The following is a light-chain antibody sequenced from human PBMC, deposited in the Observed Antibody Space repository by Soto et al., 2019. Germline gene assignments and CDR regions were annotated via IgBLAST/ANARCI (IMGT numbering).Light chain of an antibody. CDR2: GAS. CDR3: QQFSSYPLT. Sequence: DIVLTQSPCTLSLSPGERTTLSCRASQSISRYLAWYQQKPGQGPRLLIYGASSRATGIPDRFSGGGSGTDFTLTISRLEPEDFAVYYCQQFSSYPLTFGGGTKVDIK. CDR1: QSISRY. V-gene: IGKV3-20*01. J-gene: IGKJ4*01.